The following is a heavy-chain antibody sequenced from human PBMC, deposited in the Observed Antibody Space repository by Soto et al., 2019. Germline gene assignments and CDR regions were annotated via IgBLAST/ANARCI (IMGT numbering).Heavy chain of an antibody. V-gene: IGHV3-74*01. Sequence: GGSLRLSCAASGFTFTTYWMHWVRQVPGKGLVWVSRINGDGSSTTYADSVKGRFTISRDNAKNTLYLQMNSLRAEDTAVYYCTRATSASSTGTGANWGQGTLVTVSS. CDR3: TRATSASSTGTGAN. CDR2: INGDGSST. D-gene: IGHD1-1*01. J-gene: IGHJ4*02. CDR1: GFTFTTYW.